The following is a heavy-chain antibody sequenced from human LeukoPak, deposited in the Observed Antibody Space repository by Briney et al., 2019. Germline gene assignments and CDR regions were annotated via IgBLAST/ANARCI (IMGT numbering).Heavy chain of an antibody. D-gene: IGHD6-13*01. Sequence: PSETLFLTCTVSGGSISSGDYYWSWIRQPPGKGLEWIGYIYYSGSTYYNPSLKSRVTISVDTSKNQFSLKLSSVTAADTAVYYCARDRIAAAGDYYGMDVWGKGTTVTVSS. CDR3: ARDRIAAAGDYYGMDV. V-gene: IGHV4-30-4*01. CDR2: IYYSGST. CDR1: GGSISSGDYY. J-gene: IGHJ6*04.